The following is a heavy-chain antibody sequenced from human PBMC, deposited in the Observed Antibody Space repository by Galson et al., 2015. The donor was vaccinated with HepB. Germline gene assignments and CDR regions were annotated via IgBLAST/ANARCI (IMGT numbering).Heavy chain of an antibody. Sequence: SVKVSCKASGYTFTSYAMHWVRQAPGQRLEWMGWINAGNGNTKYSQKFQGRVTITRDTSASTAYMELSSLRSEDTAVYYCARVHDFWSGYQPFDYWGQGTLVTVSS. CDR1: GYTFTSYA. CDR2: INAGNGNT. CDR3: ARVHDFWSGYQPFDY. J-gene: IGHJ4*02. V-gene: IGHV1-3*01. D-gene: IGHD3-3*01.